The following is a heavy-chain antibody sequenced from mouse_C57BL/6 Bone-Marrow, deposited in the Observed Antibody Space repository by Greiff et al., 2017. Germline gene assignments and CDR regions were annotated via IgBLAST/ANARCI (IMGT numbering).Heavy chain of an antibody. D-gene: IGHD2-1*01. V-gene: IGHV1-59*01. J-gene: IGHJ2*01. CDR1: GYTFTSYW. CDR3: ARERNGNFRYYFDY. CDR2: IDPSDSYT. Sequence: QVQLQQPGAELVRPGTSVKLSCKASGYTFTSYWMHWVKQRPGQGLEWIGVIDPSDSYTNYNQKFKGKATFTVDTSSSTAYMQLRRRTSEDSAVYYGARERNGNFRYYFDYWGQGTTLTVSS.